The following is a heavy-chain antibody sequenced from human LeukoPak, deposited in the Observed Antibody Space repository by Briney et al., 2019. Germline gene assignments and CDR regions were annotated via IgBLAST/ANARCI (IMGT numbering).Heavy chain of an antibody. J-gene: IGHJ4*02. Sequence: PGGSLRLSCAASGFTFSNYWMSWGRQAPGKGLEWVANIKEDGSEKYYVDSVKGRFTISRDNARNSLYLQMNSLRAEDTAVSYCASGRQLGYWGQGTLVTVSS. D-gene: IGHD6-13*01. CDR3: ASGRQLGY. CDR1: GFTFSNYW. CDR2: IKEDGSEK. V-gene: IGHV3-7*01.